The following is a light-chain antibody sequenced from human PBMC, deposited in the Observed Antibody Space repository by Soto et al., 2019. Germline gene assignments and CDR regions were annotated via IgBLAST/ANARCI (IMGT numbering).Light chain of an antibody. CDR3: LQHNTYPLT. CDR1: QDIIND. Sequence: DIQMTQSPSSLSASVGDTVTITCRASQDIINDLAWYQQKPGKAPQRLIHAASTLQGGVPSRFSGSGXGTEFTLTISSLQPEXXXTXXCLQHNTYPLTFGGGTKVEIK. V-gene: IGKV1-17*01. CDR2: AAS. J-gene: IGKJ4*01.